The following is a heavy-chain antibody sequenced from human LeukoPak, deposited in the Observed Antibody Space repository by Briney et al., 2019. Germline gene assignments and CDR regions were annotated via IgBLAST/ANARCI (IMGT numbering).Heavy chain of an antibody. CDR1: GYTFTSYY. V-gene: IGHV1-46*01. CDR3: ARTAARRFDY. CDR2: INPTGGST. J-gene: IGHJ4*02. Sequence: ASVKVSCKASGYTFTSYYMHWVRQAPGQGLEWMGIINPTGGSTTYAQKFQGRVTMTRDTSTSAVYMELSSLRSDDTAVYYCARTAARRFDYWGQGTLVTVSS. D-gene: IGHD6-6*01.